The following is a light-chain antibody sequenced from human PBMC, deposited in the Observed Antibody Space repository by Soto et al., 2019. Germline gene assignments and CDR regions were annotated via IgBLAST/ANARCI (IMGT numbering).Light chain of an antibody. V-gene: IGKV3-15*01. CDR2: GAS. J-gene: IGKJ1*01. Sequence: EIVMTDSPATLSVSRWEIATLSCRASQSVSGNLAWYQQKPGQAPRLLIYGASTRATGIPARFSGSGSGTEFTLTISSLQSEDFAVYYCQQYNNWPRTFGQRTRWIS. CDR3: QQYNNWPRT. CDR1: QSVSGN.